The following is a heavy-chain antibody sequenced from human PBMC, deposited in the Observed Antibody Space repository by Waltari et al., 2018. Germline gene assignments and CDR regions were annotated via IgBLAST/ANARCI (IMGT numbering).Heavy chain of an antibody. CDR2: IWYDGRYE. CDR3: ARDFASTYFFDY. J-gene: IGHJ4*02. Sequence: QVQLVESGGGVVQPGRSLRLSCAASGFDFRGYVMHWVRQAQGKGLEWVAVIWYDGRYEYYADSVKGRFTISRDNSKDTLYLQMNSLRAEDTAVYYCARDFASTYFFDYWGRGTLVTVSS. CDR1: GFDFRGYV. V-gene: IGHV3-33*01.